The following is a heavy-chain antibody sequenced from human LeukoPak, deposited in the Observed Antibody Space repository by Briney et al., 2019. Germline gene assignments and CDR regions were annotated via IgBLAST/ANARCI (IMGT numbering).Heavy chain of an antibody. V-gene: IGHV3-23*01. Sequence: PGGSLRLSCAASGFTFSSYAMSWVRQAPGKGLEWFSAISGSGGSTYYADSVKGRFTISRDNSKNTLYLQMNSLRAEDTAVYYCAEGRSGRSRSWYFDLWGRGTLVTVSS. J-gene: IGHJ2*01. CDR2: ISGSGGST. D-gene: IGHD6-19*01. CDR3: AEGRSGRSRSWYFDL. CDR1: GFTFSSYA.